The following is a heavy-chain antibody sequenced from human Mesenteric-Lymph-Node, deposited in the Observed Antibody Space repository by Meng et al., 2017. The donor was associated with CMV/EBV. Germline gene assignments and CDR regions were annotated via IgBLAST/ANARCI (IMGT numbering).Heavy chain of an antibody. D-gene: IGHD3-3*01. Sequence: SSYYWGWIRQPPGKGLEWIGSIYYSGSTYYNPSLKSRVTISVDTSKNQFSLKLSSVTAADTAVYYCASGPIRITIFGVVTPYYFDYWGQGTLVTVSS. CDR3: ASGPIRITIFGVVTPYYFDY. J-gene: IGHJ4*02. V-gene: IGHV4-39*07. CDR1: SSYY. CDR2: IYYSGST.